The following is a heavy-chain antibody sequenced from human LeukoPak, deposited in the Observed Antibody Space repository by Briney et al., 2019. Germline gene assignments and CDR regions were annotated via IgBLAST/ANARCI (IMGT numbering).Heavy chain of an antibody. D-gene: IGHD2-2*01. CDR3: VRHHKYCSSTSCYKVGDPTDAFDI. V-gene: IGHV4-34*01. CDR2: INHSGST. Sequence: PSETLSLTSAVYGGSFSDYYWSWIRQPPGKGLEWIGEINHSGSTNYNPSLQSRITVSVATSKNQFSLKLSSVTAADTAVYYCVRHHKYCSSTSCYKVGDPTDAFDIWGLGTMVTVSS. J-gene: IGHJ3*02. CDR1: GGSFSDYY.